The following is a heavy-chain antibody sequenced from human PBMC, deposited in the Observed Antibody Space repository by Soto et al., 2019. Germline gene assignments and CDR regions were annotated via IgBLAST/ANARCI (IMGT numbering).Heavy chain of an antibody. CDR1: GFTFSSYS. J-gene: IGHJ4*02. CDR2: ISSSSSYI. D-gene: IGHD3-3*01. CDR3: ARDLERSGWFFYLFDY. Sequence: LRLSCAASGFTFSSYSMNWVRQAPGKGLEWVSSISSSSSYIYYADSVKGRFTIPRDNAKNSLYLQMNSLRAEDTAVYYCARDLERSGWFFYLFDYWGQGTLVTVSS. V-gene: IGHV3-21*01.